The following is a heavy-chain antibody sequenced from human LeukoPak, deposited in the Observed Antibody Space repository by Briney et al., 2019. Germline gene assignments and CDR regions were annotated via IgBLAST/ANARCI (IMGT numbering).Heavy chain of an antibody. CDR2: INAGNGST. CDR1: GYTFTSYA. V-gene: IGHV1-3*01. D-gene: IGHD1-1*01. CDR3: ARDSSFLLERRSTFDY. J-gene: IGHJ4*02. Sequence: ASVKVSCKASGYTFTSYAMHWVRQAPGQRLEWTGWINAGNGSTKYSQKFQGRVTITRDTSASTAYMELSSLRSEDTAVYYCARDSSFLLERRSTFDYWGQGTLVTVSS.